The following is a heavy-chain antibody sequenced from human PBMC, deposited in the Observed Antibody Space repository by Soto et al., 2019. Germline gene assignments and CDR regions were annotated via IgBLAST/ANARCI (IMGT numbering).Heavy chain of an antibody. CDR1: GYSFTSYW. CDR2: IDPSDSYT. CDR3: ARPNSNNWNYGTEYYYYYYGMDV. D-gene: IGHD1-7*01. Sequence: GESLKISCKGSGYSFTSYWISWVRQMPGKGLEWMGRIDPSDSYTNYSPSFQGHVTISADKSISTAYLQWSSLKASDTAMYYCARPNSNNWNYGTEYYYYYYGMDVWGQGTTVTVSS. J-gene: IGHJ6*02. V-gene: IGHV5-10-1*01.